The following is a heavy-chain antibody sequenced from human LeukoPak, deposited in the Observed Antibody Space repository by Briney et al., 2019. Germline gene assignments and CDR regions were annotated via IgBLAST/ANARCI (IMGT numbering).Heavy chain of an antibody. J-gene: IGHJ4*02. CDR1: GFTFSSYA. CDR2: ISYDGSNK. Sequence: GGSLRLSCAASGFTFSSYAMHWVRQAPGKGLEWVAVISYDGSNKYYADSVKGRFTISRDNSKNTLYLQMNSLRAKDTAVYYCARDLDIVATIGYWGQGTLVTVSS. CDR3: ARDLDIVATIGY. D-gene: IGHD5-12*01. V-gene: IGHV3-30-3*01.